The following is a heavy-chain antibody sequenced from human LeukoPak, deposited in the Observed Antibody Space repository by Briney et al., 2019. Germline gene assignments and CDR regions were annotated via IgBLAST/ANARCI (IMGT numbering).Heavy chain of an antibody. V-gene: IGHV3-64*01. CDR1: EFTFSSYA. CDR2: ISSNGGST. J-gene: IGHJ5*02. CDR3: ARVSYYYEYNWFDP. Sequence: GGSLRLSCAASEFTFSSYAMSWVRQAPGKGLEYVSAISSNGGSTYYANSVKGRFTISRDNSKNTLYLQMGSLRAEDMAVYYCARVSYYYEYNWFDPSGQGTLVTVSS. D-gene: IGHD3-22*01.